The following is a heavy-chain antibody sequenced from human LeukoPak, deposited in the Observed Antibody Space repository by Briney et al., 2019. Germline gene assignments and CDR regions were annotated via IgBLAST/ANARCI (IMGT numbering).Heavy chain of an antibody. CDR3: ARDYPYCSSTSCYAPGAFDI. Sequence: SETLSLTCAVYGGSFSGYYWSWIRQPPGKGLEWIGYIYYSGSTNYNPSLKGRVTISVDTSKNQFSLKLSSVTAADTAVYYCARDYPYCSSTSCYAPGAFDIWGQGTMVTVSS. D-gene: IGHD2-2*01. J-gene: IGHJ3*02. CDR2: IYYSGST. CDR1: GGSFSGYY. V-gene: IGHV4-59*01.